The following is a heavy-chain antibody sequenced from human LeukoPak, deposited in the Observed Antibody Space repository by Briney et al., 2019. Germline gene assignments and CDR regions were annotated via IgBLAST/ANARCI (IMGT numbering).Heavy chain of an antibody. J-gene: IGHJ6*02. CDR3: ARGSLVGAAGYYGMDV. V-gene: IGHV6-1*01. CDR1: GDSVSSNSAA. CDR2: TYYRSKWYN. D-gene: IGHD1-26*01. Sequence: SQTLSLTCAISGDSVSSNSAAWNSIRQSPSRGLEWLGRTYYRSKWYNDYAVSVKSRITINPDTSNNQFSLQLNSVTPEDTAVYYCARGSLVGAAGYYGMDVWGQGTTVTVSS.